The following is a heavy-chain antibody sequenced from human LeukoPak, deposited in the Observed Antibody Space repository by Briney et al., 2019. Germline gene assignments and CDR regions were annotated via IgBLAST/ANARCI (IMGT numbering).Heavy chain of an antibody. Sequence: GGSLRLSCAASGFTFSSHAMSWVRQTPGEGLEWVSSISAGGDNTHYADSVKGRFTIPRDNSKSTLYLQMNSLRAEDTAVYFCAYFDSSGYYYGRLRYWGQGTPVTVSS. CDR1: GFTFSSHA. V-gene: IGHV3-23*01. CDR2: ISAGGDNT. CDR3: AYFDSSGYYYGRLRY. J-gene: IGHJ4*02. D-gene: IGHD3-22*01.